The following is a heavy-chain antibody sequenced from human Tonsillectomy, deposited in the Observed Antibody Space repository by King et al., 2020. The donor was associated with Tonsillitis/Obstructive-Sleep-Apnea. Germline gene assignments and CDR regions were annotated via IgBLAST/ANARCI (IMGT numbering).Heavy chain of an antibody. V-gene: IGHV5-10-1*01. CDR3: ASAGGYYSGMDV. CDR2: IDPSDSYT. Sequence: QLVQSGAEVKKPGESLRISCKGSGYSFTSYWISWVRQTPGKGLEWMGRIDPSDSYTDYSPSFQGHVTISADKSISTAYLQWSSLKASDTAMYYCASAGGYYSGMDVWGHGTTVTVSS. CDR1: GYSFTSYW. D-gene: IGHD3-10*01. J-gene: IGHJ6*02.